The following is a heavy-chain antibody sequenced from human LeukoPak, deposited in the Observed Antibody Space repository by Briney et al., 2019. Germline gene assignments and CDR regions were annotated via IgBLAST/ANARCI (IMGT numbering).Heavy chain of an antibody. CDR3: AKAGMGATLYYGMDV. J-gene: IGHJ6*02. CDR1: GFTFDDYA. CDR2: ISGDGGST. D-gene: IGHD1-26*01. V-gene: IGHV3-43*02. Sequence: GGSLRLSCAASGFTFDDYAMHWVRQAPGKGLEWVSLISGDGGSTYYADSVKGRFTISRDNSKSSLYLQMNSLRTEDTALYYCAKAGMGATLYYGMDVWGQGTTVTVSS.